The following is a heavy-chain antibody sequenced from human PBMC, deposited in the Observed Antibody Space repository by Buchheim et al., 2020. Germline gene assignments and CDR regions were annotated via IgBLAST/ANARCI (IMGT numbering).Heavy chain of an antibody. Sequence: QLQLQESGPGLVKPSETLSLTCTVSGGSISSSSYYWGWIRQPPGKGLEWIGSIYYSGSTYYNPSLKSRVTISVDTSKNQFSLKLSSVTAADTAVYYCARCQYSSGWAYYYDSSGYYLCLSFDIWGQGT. CDR1: GGSISSSSYY. D-gene: IGHD3-22*01. J-gene: IGHJ3*02. CDR3: ARCQYSSGWAYYYDSSGYYLCLSFDI. CDR2: IYYSGST. V-gene: IGHV4-39*01.